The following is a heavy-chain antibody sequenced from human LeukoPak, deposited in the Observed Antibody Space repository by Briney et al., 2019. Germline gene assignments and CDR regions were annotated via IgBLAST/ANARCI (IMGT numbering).Heavy chain of an antibody. J-gene: IGHJ5*02. CDR1: GFSLSTSGVG. Sequence: SGPTRVNPTQTLTLTCTFSGFSLSTSGVGVGWIRQPPGKALGWLALIYWYEDKRYSPSLKSRLTITKDTSKNQLVLTMTNMDPVDTATYYCAHRLDCSSTSCYFSTSWFDPWGQGTLVTVSS. CDR2: IYWYEDK. D-gene: IGHD2-2*01. CDR3: AHRLDCSSTSCYFSTSWFDP. V-gene: IGHV2-5*01.